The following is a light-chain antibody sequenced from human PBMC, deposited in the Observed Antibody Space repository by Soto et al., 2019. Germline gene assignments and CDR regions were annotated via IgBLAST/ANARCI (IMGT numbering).Light chain of an antibody. J-gene: IGLJ3*02. CDR2: EVS. Sequence: QSALTQPASVSGSPGQSITISCSGTSSDVGGYNYVSWYQQHPGKAPKLMIYEVSNRPSGVSHRFSGSKSGNTASLTISGLQAEDEADYYCSSYTSSSTLMFGGGTKLTVL. V-gene: IGLV2-14*03. CDR3: SSYTSSSTLM. CDR1: SSDVGGYNY.